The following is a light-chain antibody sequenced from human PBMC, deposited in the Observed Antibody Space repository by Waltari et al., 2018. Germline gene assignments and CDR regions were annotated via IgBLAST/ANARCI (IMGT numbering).Light chain of an antibody. CDR1: SSDVGGYNY. CDR2: DVS. CDR3: SSYTSSSTVSYV. V-gene: IGLV2-14*01. Sequence: QSALTQPASVSGSPGQSITISCTGTSSDVGGYNYVSWYQQHPGKAPKLMIYDVSKRPSGVSSLFSGAKSGNSASLTISGLQAEDEADYYCSSYTSSSTVSYVFGTGTKVTVL. J-gene: IGLJ1*01.